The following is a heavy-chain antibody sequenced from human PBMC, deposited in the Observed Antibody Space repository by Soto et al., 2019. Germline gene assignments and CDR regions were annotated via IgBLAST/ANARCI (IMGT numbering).Heavy chain of an antibody. CDR1: GFTFRGSA. CDR3: TRPGYGGNCEDY. Sequence: EVQLVESGGGLVQPGGALKLSCSASGFTFRGSAMHWVRQASGNGLEGVGRIRSKANSYATAYAASVKGRFTTSRDDSKNTAYHQMNSLKTEDTAVYCCTRPGYGGNCEDYWGQGTLVTVSS. J-gene: IGHJ4*02. V-gene: IGHV3-73*02. D-gene: IGHD2-15*01. CDR2: IRSKANSYAT.